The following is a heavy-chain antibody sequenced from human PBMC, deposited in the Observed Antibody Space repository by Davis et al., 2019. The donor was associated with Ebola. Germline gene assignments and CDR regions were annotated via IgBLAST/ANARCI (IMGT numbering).Heavy chain of an antibody. J-gene: IGHJ5*02. V-gene: IGHV3-23*01. CDR3: AKDKGFWVPPDWFGP. CDR1: GFTFSPYA. Sequence: GGSLRLSCVASGFTFSPYAMNWVRQAPGKGLEWVASISGSGNTTYYADSVKGRFTISRDNSKNTLSLQMNSVRGEDTAVYYCAKDKGFWVPPDWFGPWGQGVQVTVSS. CDR2: ISGSGNTT. D-gene: IGHD3-16*01.